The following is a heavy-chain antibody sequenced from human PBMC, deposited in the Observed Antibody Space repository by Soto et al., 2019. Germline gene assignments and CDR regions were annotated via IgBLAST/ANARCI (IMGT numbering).Heavy chain of an antibody. CDR3: ARDRGVAVAGTVGLTYFDY. CDR2: ISAYNGNT. CDR1: GYTFTSYG. J-gene: IGHJ4*02. Sequence: ASVKVSCKASGYTFTSYGISWVRQAPGQGLEWMGWISAYNGNTNYAQKLQGRVTMTTDTSTSTAYMEPRSLRSDDTAVYYCARDRGVAVAGTVGLTYFDYWGQGTLVTVSS. D-gene: IGHD6-19*01. V-gene: IGHV1-18*04.